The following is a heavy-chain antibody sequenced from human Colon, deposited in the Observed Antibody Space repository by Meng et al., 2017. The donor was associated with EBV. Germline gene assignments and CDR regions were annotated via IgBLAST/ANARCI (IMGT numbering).Heavy chain of an antibody. CDR3: ARGPGGSYYLYYFDY. CDR1: GGSFSGYY. D-gene: IGHD1-26*01. CDR2: INHSGST. J-gene: IGHJ4*02. Sequence: QGTLPQWGGGLVKPSEPLSLPCAVYGGSFSGYYWSWIRQPPEKGLEWIGEINHSGSTNYNPSLKSRVTISVDTSKKQFSLKLSSVTAADTAVYYCARGPGGSYYLYYFDYWGQGTLVTVSS. V-gene: IGHV4-34*01.